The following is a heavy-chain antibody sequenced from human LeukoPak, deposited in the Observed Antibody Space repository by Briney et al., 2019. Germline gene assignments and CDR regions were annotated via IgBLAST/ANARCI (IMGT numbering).Heavy chain of an antibody. Sequence: GGSLRLSCAASGFTFSNYVMNWVRQAPGKGLEWVSSISSSSSYIYYADSVKGRFTISRDNAKNSLYLQMNSLRAEDTAVYYCARGTASSGYYLDYWGQGTLVTVSS. D-gene: IGHD3-22*01. CDR3: ARGTASSGYYLDY. V-gene: IGHV3-21*01. J-gene: IGHJ4*02. CDR2: ISSSSSYI. CDR1: GFTFSNYV.